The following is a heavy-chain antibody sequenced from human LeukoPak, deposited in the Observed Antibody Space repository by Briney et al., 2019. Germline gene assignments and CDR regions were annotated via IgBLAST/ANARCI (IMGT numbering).Heavy chain of an antibody. CDR2: IYYSGST. J-gene: IGHJ3*02. CDR3: AIGTSGIAVAGTPSDAFDI. CDR1: GGSIISSSYY. V-gene: IGHV4-39*01. D-gene: IGHD6-19*01. Sequence: PSETLSLPCTVSGGSIISSSYYWGWIRQPPGQGPEWIGSIYYSGSTYYNPSLKSRVTISVDTSKNQFSLKLSSVTAADTAVYYCAIGTSGIAVAGTPSDAFDIWGQGTMVTVSS.